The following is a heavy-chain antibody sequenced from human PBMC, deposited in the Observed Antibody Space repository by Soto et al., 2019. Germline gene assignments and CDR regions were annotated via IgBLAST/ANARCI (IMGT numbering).Heavy chain of an antibody. V-gene: IGHV5-10-1*03. CDR2: IDPSDSYT. D-gene: IGHD2-8*02. J-gene: IGHJ6*02. CDR3: ARSLAYCTGGTCYKGYGMDV. Sequence: EVQLVQSGAEVKKLGESLRISCKGSGFTFTRHWISWVRQMPGGGLEWMGKIDPSDSYTNYSPSFQGHVTISADKSINTAYLQWSGLQASDTAMYYCARSLAYCTGGTCYKGYGMDVWGQGTTVIVSS. CDR1: GFTFTRHW.